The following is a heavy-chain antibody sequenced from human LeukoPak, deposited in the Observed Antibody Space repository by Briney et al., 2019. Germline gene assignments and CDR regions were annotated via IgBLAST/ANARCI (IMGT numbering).Heavy chain of an antibody. J-gene: IGHJ4*02. CDR3: AKDEKHIVVVTATRGGVDY. Sequence: GGSLRLSCAASGFTFSSYGMSWVRQAPGKGLEWVSGISPSGGITYYTDSVKGRFTISRDNSKNTQSLQMNSLRAEDTAVYYCAKDEKHIVVVTATRGGVDYWGQGTLVTVSS. CDR2: ISPSGGIT. CDR1: GFTFSSYG. D-gene: IGHD2-21*02. V-gene: IGHV3-23*01.